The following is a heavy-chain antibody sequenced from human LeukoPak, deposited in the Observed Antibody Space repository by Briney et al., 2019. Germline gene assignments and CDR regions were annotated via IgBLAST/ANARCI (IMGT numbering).Heavy chain of an antibody. CDR2: IFHGGNT. CDR3: ARAVLRGAFDI. CDR1: GDSITSSAFY. Sequence: SETLSLTCTVSGDSITSSAFYWGWIRQAPGKGLEWIGNIFHGGNTYYNPSLKSRVTISVDRSKNQFSLKLSSVTAADTAVYYCARAVLRGAFDIWGQGTMVTVSS. J-gene: IGHJ3*02. V-gene: IGHV4-39*07.